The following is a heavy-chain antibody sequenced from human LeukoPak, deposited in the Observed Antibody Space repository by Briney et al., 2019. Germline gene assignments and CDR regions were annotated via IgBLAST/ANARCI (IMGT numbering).Heavy chain of an antibody. CDR1: GFTFSSYW. D-gene: IGHD5-18*01. V-gene: IGHV3-7*01. J-gene: IGHJ4*02. CDR2: IKKDGSEK. CDR3: ARDLSGVAGYTYGRGIDY. Sequence: GGSLRLSCAASGFTFSSYWMSWVRQAPGKGLEWVANIKKDGSEKYYVDSVKGRFTISRDNAKTSLYLQMNSPRAEDTAVYYCARDLSGVAGYTYGRGIDYWGQGTLVTVSS.